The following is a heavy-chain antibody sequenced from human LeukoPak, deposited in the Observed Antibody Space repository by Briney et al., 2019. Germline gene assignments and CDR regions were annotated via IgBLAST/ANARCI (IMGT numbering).Heavy chain of an antibody. CDR3: AKEGYSYGYYFDY. Sequence: GGSLRLSCAASGFTFDDYGMHWVRQAPGKGLQWVSLISGLGGSTYYADSVKGRFTISRDNSKNSLSLQMNSLRTEDTALYYCAKEGYSYGYYFDYWGQGTLVTVSS. J-gene: IGHJ4*02. V-gene: IGHV3-43*02. D-gene: IGHD5-18*01. CDR1: GFTFDDYG. CDR2: ISGLGGST.